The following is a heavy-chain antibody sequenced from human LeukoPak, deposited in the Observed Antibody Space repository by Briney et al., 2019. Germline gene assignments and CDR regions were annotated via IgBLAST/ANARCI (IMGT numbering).Heavy chain of an antibody. CDR3: ARAPRMAPGYSYGWDFDY. V-gene: IGHV3-21*01. D-gene: IGHD5-18*01. Sequence: GGPLSFSCAASGSPFSSYSRNGVRQAPGKGLGGAHPIRGSSSYIYYADSVKGRFTISRDNAKNSLYPQMNSLRAEDTAVYYCARAPRMAPGYSYGWDFDYWGQGTLVTVSS. CDR2: IRGSSSYI. CDR1: GSPFSSYS. J-gene: IGHJ4*02.